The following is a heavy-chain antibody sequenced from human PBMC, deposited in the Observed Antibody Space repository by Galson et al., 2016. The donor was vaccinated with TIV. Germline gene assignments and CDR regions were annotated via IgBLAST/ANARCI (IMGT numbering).Heavy chain of an antibody. CDR1: GYSISRGFY. CDR3: ARGTGFSYGVWY. J-gene: IGHJ4*02. D-gene: IGHD5-18*01. CDR2: IYHGGST. V-gene: IGHV4-38-2*01. Sequence: ETLSLTCAVSGYSISRGFYWAWIRQPPGKGLEWMGTIYHGGSTYFNPSLKSRVAISVDTSKNQFSLKLTSVTASDTAVYYCARGTGFSYGVWYWGQGALVTVSS.